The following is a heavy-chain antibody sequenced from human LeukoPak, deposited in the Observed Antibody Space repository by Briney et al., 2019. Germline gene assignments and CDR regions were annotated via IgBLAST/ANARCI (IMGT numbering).Heavy chain of an antibody. V-gene: IGHV4-4*02. Sequence: SETLSLTCAVPGGSISSSNWWSWVRQPPGKGLEWIGEIYHSGSTNYNPSLKSRVTISVDKSKNQFSLKLSSVTAAGTAVYYCAGSDCSGGSCPTTDAFDVWGQGTMVTVSS. CDR1: GGSISSSNW. D-gene: IGHD2-15*01. CDR3: AGSDCSGGSCPTTDAFDV. CDR2: IYHSGST. J-gene: IGHJ3*01.